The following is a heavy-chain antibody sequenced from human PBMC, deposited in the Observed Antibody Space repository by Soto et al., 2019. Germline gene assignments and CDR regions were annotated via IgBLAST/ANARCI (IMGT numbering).Heavy chain of an antibody. CDR1: GFSFDDFA. D-gene: IGHD3-3*01. J-gene: IGHJ5*02. CDR3: AKERVRFLDA. CDR2: ITWNSVST. Sequence: QLVESGGGLVQPGGSLRLSCVASGFSFDDFAMHWVRQAPGKGLEWSSGITWNSVSTDYANSVKGRFTVSRDNAKNSLYLQMSSLTTEDTALYFCAKERVRFLDAWGQGTLVTVSS. V-gene: IGHV3-9*01.